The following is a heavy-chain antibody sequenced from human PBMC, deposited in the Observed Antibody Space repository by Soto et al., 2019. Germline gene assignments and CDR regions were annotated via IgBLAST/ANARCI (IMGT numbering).Heavy chain of an antibody. CDR2: INAGNGNT. V-gene: IGHV1-3*01. J-gene: IGHJ6*02. D-gene: IGHD3-22*01. CDR1: GSTFTSYT. CDR3: ARDLLDSSGYYYYYHGMDV. Sequence: RASVKVSCKASGSTFTSYTMHWVRQAPGQRLEWMGCINAGNGNTKYSQTSQGRVIIARDTSESTAYMELSSVTAADTAVYYCARDLLDSSGYYYYYHGMDVWGQGTTVTVSS.